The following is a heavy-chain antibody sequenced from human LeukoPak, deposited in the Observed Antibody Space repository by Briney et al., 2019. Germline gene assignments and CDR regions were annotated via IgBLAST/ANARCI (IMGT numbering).Heavy chain of an antibody. CDR3: TTDPIVVVPAAMRSFDY. J-gene: IGHJ4*02. CDR2: IKSKTDGGTT. Sequence: GGSLRLSCAASGFTFSNAWMSWVRQAPGKGLEWVGRIKSKTDGGTTDYAAPVKGRFTISRDDSKNTPYLQMNSLKTEDTAVYYCTTDPIVVVPAAMRSFDYWGQGTLVTVSS. V-gene: IGHV3-15*01. D-gene: IGHD2-2*01. CDR1: GFTFSNAW.